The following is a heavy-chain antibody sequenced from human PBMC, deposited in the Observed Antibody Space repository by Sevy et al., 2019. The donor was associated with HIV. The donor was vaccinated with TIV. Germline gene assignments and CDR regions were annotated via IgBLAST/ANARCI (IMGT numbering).Heavy chain of an antibody. CDR2: INHSGST. Sequence: SETLSLTCAVYGGSFSGYYWSWIRQPPGKGLEWIGEINHSGSTNYNPSLKSRVTISVDTSKNQFSLKLSSVTAADTAVYYCARGYSSSWYKGFDYWGQGTLVTVSS. CDR1: GGSFSGYY. V-gene: IGHV4-34*01. D-gene: IGHD6-13*01. J-gene: IGHJ4*02. CDR3: ARGYSSSWYKGFDY.